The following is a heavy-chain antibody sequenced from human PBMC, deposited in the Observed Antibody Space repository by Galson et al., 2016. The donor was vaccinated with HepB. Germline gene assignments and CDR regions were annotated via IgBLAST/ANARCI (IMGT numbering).Heavy chain of an antibody. CDR2: INPNSGGT. CDR1: GYTFTGYY. Sequence: SVKVSCKASGYTFTGYYMHWVRQAPGQGLEWMGWINPNSGGTNYAQKFQGWVTMTRDTSISTAYMELSRLRSDDTAVYYCARGFGYGIVAAWVVGVLDFDYWGQGTLVTVSS. V-gene: IGHV1-2*04. D-gene: IGHD2-15*01. J-gene: IGHJ4*02. CDR3: ARGFGYGIVAAWVVGVLDFDY.